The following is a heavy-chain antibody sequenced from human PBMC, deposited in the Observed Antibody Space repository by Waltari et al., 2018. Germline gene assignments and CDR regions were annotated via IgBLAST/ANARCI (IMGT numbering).Heavy chain of an antibody. CDR2: TKSDGSEK. V-gene: IGHV3-7*01. D-gene: IGHD2-8*01. CDR1: GFPFSRYW. CDR3: ATEEWYRFDY. J-gene: IGHJ4*02. Sequence: EVQLVESGGALVQRGGSLRLSCAASGFPFSRYWMSWVRHAPGKGLEWVANTKSDGSEKYYADSVKGRFTISRDNAKNSLYLQMNSLRVEDTAVYYCATEEWYRFDYWGQGTLVTVSS.